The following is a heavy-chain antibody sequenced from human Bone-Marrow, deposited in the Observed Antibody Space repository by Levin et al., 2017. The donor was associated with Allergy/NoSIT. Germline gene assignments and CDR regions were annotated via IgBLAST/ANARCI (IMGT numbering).Heavy chain of an antibody. J-gene: IGHJ4*02. CDR2: IKQDGSEK. CDR3: ARDGAASRSSGCLCAY. Sequence: GGSLRLSCAASGFTFSSYWMSWVRQAPGKGLEWVANIKQDGSEKYYVDSVKGRFTISRDNAKNSLYLQMNSLRAEDTAVYYCARDGAASRSSGCLCAYWGQGTLVTVSS. CDR1: GFTFSSYW. V-gene: IGHV3-7*01. D-gene: IGHD6-19*01.